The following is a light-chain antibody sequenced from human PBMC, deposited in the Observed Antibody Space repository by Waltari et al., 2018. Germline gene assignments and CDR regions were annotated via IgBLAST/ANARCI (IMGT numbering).Light chain of an antibody. J-gene: IGKJ4*01. CDR1: QDVSFY. V-gene: IGKV1-27*01. CDR3: QRYNTVPVT. Sequence: DIQVPQSTSALSASAGDRVTITCRASQDVSFYLAWYQQTPGEVPKLLIYAASTLQSGVPSRFSGSGSGTDFTLTIDSLQPEDVATYYCQRYNTVPVTFGGGTKVEIK. CDR2: AAS.